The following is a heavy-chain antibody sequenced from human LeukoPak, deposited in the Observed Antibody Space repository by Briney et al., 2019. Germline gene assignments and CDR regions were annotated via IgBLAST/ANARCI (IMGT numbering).Heavy chain of an antibody. J-gene: IGHJ5*02. CDR3: ARDAPQSSSGWYWFDP. V-gene: IGHV3-33*01. CDR1: AFTFSSYG. D-gene: IGHD6-19*01. CDR2: LWYDGSNK. Sequence: GGSLRLSCAASAFTFSSYGMHWVRQAPGKGLEWVAVLWYDGSNKYYADSVKGRFTISRDNSKNTLYLQMNSLRAEDTAVYYCARDAPQSSSGWYWFDPRGQGTLVTVYS.